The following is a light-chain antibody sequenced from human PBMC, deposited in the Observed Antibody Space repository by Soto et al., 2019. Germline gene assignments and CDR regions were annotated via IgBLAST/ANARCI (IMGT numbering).Light chain of an antibody. CDR1: QSVSSSY. J-gene: IGKJ1*01. Sequence: EIVLAQSPGTLSLTPGERATLSCRASQSVSSSYLAWFQQKPGQAPRLLIYGASSRATGIPDRFSGSGSGTDFTLTISRLEPEDFAVYYCQQYGSSFRTFGQVTMV. V-gene: IGKV3-20*01. CDR3: QQYGSSFRT. CDR2: GAS.